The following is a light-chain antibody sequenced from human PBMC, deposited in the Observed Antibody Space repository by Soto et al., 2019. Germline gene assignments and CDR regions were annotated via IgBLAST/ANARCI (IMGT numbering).Light chain of an antibody. V-gene: IGLV2-14*01. CDR1: SSDVGGYNY. Sequence: QSVLTQPASVSGSPGQSITISCSGTSSDVGGYNYVSWYQQHPGKAPKLMIYEVSNRPSGVSNRFSGSKSGNTASLTISGLQDEDEADYYCSSYTSSSTLDVFGGGTKLTVL. J-gene: IGLJ3*02. CDR2: EVS. CDR3: SSYTSSSTLDV.